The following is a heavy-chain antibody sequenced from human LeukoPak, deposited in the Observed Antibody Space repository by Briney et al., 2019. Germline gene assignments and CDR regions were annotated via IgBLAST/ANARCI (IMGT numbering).Heavy chain of an antibody. CDR1: GYTSTSYG. CDR2: SSAYNGNT. J-gene: IGHJ6*03. D-gene: IGHD3-22*01. CDR3: ARRFDSSGRNYYYYMDV. V-gene: IGHV1-18*01. Sequence: ASVEVSCKASGYTSTSYGISWVRLAPGQGLEWMGWSSAYNGNTNYAQKLQGRVTMTTDTSTSTAYMELRSLRSDDTAVYYCARRFDSSGRNYYYYMDVWGKGTTVTVSS.